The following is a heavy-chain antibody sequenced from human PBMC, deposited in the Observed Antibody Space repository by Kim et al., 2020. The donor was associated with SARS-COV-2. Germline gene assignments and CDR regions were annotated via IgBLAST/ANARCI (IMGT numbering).Heavy chain of an antibody. CDR3: ARAGLSSGDGWGFDY. D-gene: IGHD5-12*01. CDR2: IYSGGST. J-gene: IGHJ4*02. V-gene: IGHV3-53*01. Sequence: GGSLRLSCAASGFSVSHNNMAWVRQAPGKGLEWVSAIYSGGSTFHADSVGGRFTISRDNSRSTLYLQMNSLRADDTAVYYCARAGLSSGDGWGFDYWGQG. CDR1: GFSVSHNN.